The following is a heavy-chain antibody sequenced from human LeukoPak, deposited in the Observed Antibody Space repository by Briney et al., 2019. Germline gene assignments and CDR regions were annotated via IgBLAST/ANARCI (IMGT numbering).Heavy chain of an antibody. Sequence: GASVKVSCKVSGYTLTELPMHWVRQAPGKGLEWMGGFDPEDGETIYAQKFQGRVTMTEDTSTDTAYMELSSLRSEDTAVYYCATLGSGWYYFDYWGQGTLVTVSS. J-gene: IGHJ4*02. CDR1: GYTLTELP. CDR3: ATLGSGWYYFDY. D-gene: IGHD6-19*01. CDR2: FDPEDGET. V-gene: IGHV1-24*01.